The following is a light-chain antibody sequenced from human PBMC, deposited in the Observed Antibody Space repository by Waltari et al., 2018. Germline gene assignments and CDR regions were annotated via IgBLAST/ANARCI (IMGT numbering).Light chain of an antibody. Sequence: EIVMTQSPDTLSVSPGERASLSCRASQSVTSSFAWYQQKPGQAPRLLIYEASTRAYGIPASFSGSGSGTEFTLTISSLQSEDFAVYYCHQYNKWPPAFGQGTKVEIK. J-gene: IGKJ1*01. CDR2: EAS. V-gene: IGKV3-15*01. CDR3: HQYNKWPPA. CDR1: QSVTSS.